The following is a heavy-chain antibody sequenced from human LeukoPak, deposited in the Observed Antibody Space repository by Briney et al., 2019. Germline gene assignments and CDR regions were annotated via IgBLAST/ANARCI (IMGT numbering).Heavy chain of an antibody. CDR3: ARDLKSRTEGTYVFDI. CDR1: GDSVTSGGYY. J-gene: IGHJ3*02. CDR2: IHYSGST. V-gene: IGHV4-31*03. D-gene: IGHD1-14*01. Sequence: SETLSLTCSVSGDSVTSGGYYWTWIRQRPDTGLEWIGNIHYSGSTDDNPSLKSRLILSVDSSKNQFSLKLSSMTAADTAVYYCARDLKSRTEGTYVFDIWGQGTKVTVSS.